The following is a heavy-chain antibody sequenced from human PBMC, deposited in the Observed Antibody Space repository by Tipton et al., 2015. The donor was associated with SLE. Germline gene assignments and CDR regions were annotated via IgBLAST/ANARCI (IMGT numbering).Heavy chain of an antibody. CDR2: IYYSGST. Sequence: TLSLTCTVSGGSISSYYWSWIRQPPGKGLEWIGYIYYSGSTNYNPSLKSRVTISVDTSKNQFSLKLSSVTAADTAVYYCARALGDTATMDVWGKGTPVHVSS. D-gene: IGHD5-18*01. J-gene: IGHJ6*04. CDR1: GGSISSYY. CDR3: ARALGDTATMDV. V-gene: IGHV4-59*01.